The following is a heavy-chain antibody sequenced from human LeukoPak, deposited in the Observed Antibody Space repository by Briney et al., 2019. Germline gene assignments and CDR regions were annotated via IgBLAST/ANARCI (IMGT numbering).Heavy chain of an antibody. D-gene: IGHD3-22*01. CDR2: IYYSGST. CDR1: GGSISSGDYY. CDR3: ARVGSSGPRDALDI. J-gene: IGHJ3*02. Sequence: SQTLSLTCTVSGGSISSGDYYWSWIRQPPGKGLEWIGYIYYSGSTYYNPSLKSRVTISVDTSKNQFSLKLSSVTAADTAVYYCARVGSSGPRDALDIWGQGTMVTVSS. V-gene: IGHV4-30-4*01.